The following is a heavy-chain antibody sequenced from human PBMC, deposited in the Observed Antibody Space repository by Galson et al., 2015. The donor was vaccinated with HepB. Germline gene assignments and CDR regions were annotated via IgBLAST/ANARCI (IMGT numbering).Heavy chain of an antibody. Sequence: SLRLSCAASGFTFGDYAMSWFRQAPGKGLEWVGFIRSKAYGGTTEYAASVKGRFTISRDDSKSIAYLQMNSLKTEDTAVYYCTRGPGAVTVMRFDYWGQGTLVTVSS. J-gene: IGHJ4*02. CDR3: TRGPGAVTVMRFDY. V-gene: IGHV3-49*03. CDR1: GFTFGDYA. D-gene: IGHD3-16*02. CDR2: IRSKAYGGTT.